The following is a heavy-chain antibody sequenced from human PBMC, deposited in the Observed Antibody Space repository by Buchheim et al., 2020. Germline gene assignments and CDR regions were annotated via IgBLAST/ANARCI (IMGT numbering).Heavy chain of an antibody. V-gene: IGHV3-23*01. Sequence: EVQLLESGGGLVQPGGSLRLSCAASGFTFSNYAMNWVRQVPGKGLEWVSAISGSGGSTYYPDSVKGRFTIPRDNSKHKLYLQMNSLGAEDTAVYYCAKDFGWNPTFFDYWGQGTL. J-gene: IGHJ4*02. CDR1: GFTFSNYA. CDR2: ISGSGGST. D-gene: IGHD1-1*01. CDR3: AKDFGWNPTFFDY.